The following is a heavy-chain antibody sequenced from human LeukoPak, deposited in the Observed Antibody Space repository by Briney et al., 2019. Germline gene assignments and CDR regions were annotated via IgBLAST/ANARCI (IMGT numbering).Heavy chain of an antibody. Sequence: GGSLRLSCAASGFTFSSYGMHWVRQAPGKGLEWVAVMSSDGSNKYYADSVKGRFTISRDNSKNTLYLQMNSLRAEDTAVYYCASGKNSSGYPTDYWGQGTLVTVSS. CDR1: GFTFSSYG. D-gene: IGHD3-22*01. CDR3: ASGKNSSGYPTDY. V-gene: IGHV3-30*03. J-gene: IGHJ4*02. CDR2: MSSDGSNK.